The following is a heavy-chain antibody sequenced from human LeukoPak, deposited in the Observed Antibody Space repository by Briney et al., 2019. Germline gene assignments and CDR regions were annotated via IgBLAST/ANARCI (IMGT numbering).Heavy chain of an antibody. D-gene: IGHD4-23*01. V-gene: IGHV1-24*01. CDR2: FDPEDGET. Sequence: ASVKVSCKVSGYTFTELSMHWVRQAHGKGLEWMGGFDPEDGETIYAQKFQGRVTMTEDTSTDTAYMELSILRSEDTAVYYCATDYGGNSIRIGYWGQGTLVTVSS. CDR3: ATDYGGNSIRIGY. CDR1: GYTFTELS. J-gene: IGHJ4*02.